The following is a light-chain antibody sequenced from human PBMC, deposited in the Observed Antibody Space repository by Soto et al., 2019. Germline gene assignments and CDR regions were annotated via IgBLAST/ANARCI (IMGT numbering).Light chain of an antibody. CDR2: EVT. V-gene: IGLV2-14*01. CDR3: SSYTSSNTLV. Sequence: QSALTQPASVSGSPGQSITISCTGGSSDIGGYNYVSWFQQHPGKAPKLMIYEVTNRPSGVSNRFSGSKSGSTASLTISGLQAEDEADYDCSSYTSSNTLVFGTGTKLNVL. J-gene: IGLJ1*01. CDR1: SSDIGGYNY.